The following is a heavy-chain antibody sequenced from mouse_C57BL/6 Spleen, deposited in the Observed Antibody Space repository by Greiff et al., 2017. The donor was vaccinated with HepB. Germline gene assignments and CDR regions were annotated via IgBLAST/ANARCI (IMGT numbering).Heavy chain of an antibody. CDR1: GYTFTDYE. CDR3: TYYGSSPSDY. V-gene: IGHV1-15*01. J-gene: IGHJ2*01. D-gene: IGHD1-1*01. CDR2: IDPETGGT. Sequence: VQLQQSGAELVRPGASVTLSCKASGYTFTDYEMHWVKQTPVHGLEWIGAIDPETGGTAYNQKFKGKAILTAVKSSSTAYMELLSLTSEDSTVYYCTYYGSSPSDYWGQGTTLTVSS.